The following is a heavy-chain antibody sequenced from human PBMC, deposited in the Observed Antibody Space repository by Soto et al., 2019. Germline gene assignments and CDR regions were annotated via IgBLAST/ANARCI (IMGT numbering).Heavy chain of an antibody. D-gene: IGHD3-16*01. CDR3: AREPANAKPEGVDF. V-gene: IGHV1-2*02. J-gene: IGHJ4*02. CDR1: GYTFSDYY. CDR2: INPNSGGT. Sequence: GASVKVSCKASGYTFSDYYIHWVRQAPGQGLEWMGWINPNSGGTKYAPKFQGGVTMTRDTSITTAYMELSRLRSGDTAVYYCAREPANAKPEGVDFCGQRTLVTLSS.